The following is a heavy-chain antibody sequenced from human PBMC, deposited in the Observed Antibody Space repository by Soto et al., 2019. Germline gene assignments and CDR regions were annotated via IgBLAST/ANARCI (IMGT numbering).Heavy chain of an antibody. V-gene: IGHV3-33*01. J-gene: IGHJ3*02. CDR3: ARDAAERRFLEWFRVAGAFDI. Sequence: QVQLVASGGGVVQPGRSLRLSCAASGFTFSSYGMHWVRQAPGKGLEWVAVIWYDGSNKYYADSVKGRFTISRDNSKNTLYLQMNSLRAEDTAVYYCARDAAERRFLEWFRVAGAFDIWGQGTMVTVSS. CDR2: IWYDGSNK. CDR1: GFTFSSYG. D-gene: IGHD3-3*01.